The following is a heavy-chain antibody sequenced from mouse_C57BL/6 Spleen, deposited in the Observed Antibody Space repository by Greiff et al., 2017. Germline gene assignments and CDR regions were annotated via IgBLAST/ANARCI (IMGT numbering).Heavy chain of an antibody. D-gene: IGHD1-1*01. CDR1: GYTFINYW. J-gene: IGHJ3*01. CDR2: IYPGGGYT. CDR3: ARGPPYYYGSSPWFAY. Sequence: VQLQQSGAELVRPGTSVKMSCKASGYTFINYWIGWAKQRPGHGLEWIGDIYPGGGYTNYNEKFKGKATLTADKSSSTAYMQFSSLTSEDSAIYYCARGPPYYYGSSPWFAYWGQGTLVTVSA. V-gene: IGHV1-63*01.